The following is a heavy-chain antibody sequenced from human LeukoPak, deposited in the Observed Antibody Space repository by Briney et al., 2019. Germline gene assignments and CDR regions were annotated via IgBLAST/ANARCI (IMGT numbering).Heavy chain of an antibody. CDR3: ATHYISSGWYYFDY. CDR2: IYHSGST. CDR1: GGSISSYY. V-gene: IGHV4-59*01. J-gene: IGHJ4*02. Sequence: SETLSLTCTVSGGSISSYYWSWIRQPPGKGLEWIGYIYHSGSTNYNPSLKSRVTISVDTSKNRFSLKLSSVTAADTAVYYCATHYISSGWYYFDYWGQGTLVTVSS. D-gene: IGHD6-19*01.